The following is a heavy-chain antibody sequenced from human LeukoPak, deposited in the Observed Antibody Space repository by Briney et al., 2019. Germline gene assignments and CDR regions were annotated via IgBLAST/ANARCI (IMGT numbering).Heavy chain of an antibody. J-gene: IGHJ6*03. CDR3: ARQVSDYFYYYIDV. CDR2: IYYSGTT. Sequence: SETLSLXCSVSGGSISSSGYYWNWIRQPPGKGLEWVGSIYYSGTTYYNSSLKSRVTISEDTSKNRFSLMLTSVTAADTAVYYCARQVSDYFYYYIDVWGEGTTVIVSS. CDR1: GGSISSSGYY. V-gene: IGHV4-39*01.